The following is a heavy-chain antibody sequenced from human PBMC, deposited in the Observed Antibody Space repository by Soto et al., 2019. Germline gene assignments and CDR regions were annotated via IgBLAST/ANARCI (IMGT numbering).Heavy chain of an antibody. V-gene: IGHV4-39*01. J-gene: IGHJ4*02. CDR1: GGSISSSSYY. CDR2: IYYSGNT. CDR3: ARRRRGYSYADY. Sequence: QLQLQESGPGLVKPSETLSLTCTVSGGSISSSSYYWGWIRQPPGKGLEWIGSIYYSGNTYYNPSLKSRVTISADTSKDQFSLKLSSVTAADTAVYYCARRRRGYSYADYWGQGTLVTVSS. D-gene: IGHD5-18*01.